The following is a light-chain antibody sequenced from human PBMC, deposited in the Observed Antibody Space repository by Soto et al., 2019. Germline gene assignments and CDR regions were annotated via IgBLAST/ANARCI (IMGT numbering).Light chain of an antibody. CDR2: AAS. CDR1: QGISSS. CDR3: QQYYSPPPT. Sequence: DIQMAQSPSSVSASVGDRVTITCRASQGISSSLAWYQQRPGKAPKLLIYAASNLQNEVPSRFSGSGSGTAFTLTISSLQAEDVAVYYCQQYYSPPPTFGQGTKVEIK. J-gene: IGKJ1*01. V-gene: IGKV1-12*01.